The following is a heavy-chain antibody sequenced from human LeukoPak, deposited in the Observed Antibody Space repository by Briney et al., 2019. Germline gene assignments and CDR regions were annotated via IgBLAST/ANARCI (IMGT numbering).Heavy chain of an antibody. D-gene: IGHD3-10*01. J-gene: IGHJ3*02. CDR3: ARNSAILWFGESNDAFDI. CDR1: GYTFTSYY. CDR2: INPSGGST. V-gene: IGHV1-46*01. Sequence: ASVKVSCKASGYTFTSYYMHWVRQAPGQGLEWMGIINPSGGSTSYAQKFQGRVTMTRDMSTSTVYMELSSLRSDDTAVYYCARNSAILWFGESNDAFDIWGQGTMVTVSS.